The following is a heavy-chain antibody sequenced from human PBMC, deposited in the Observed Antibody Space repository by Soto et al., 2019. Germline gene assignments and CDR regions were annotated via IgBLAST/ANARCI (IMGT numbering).Heavy chain of an antibody. J-gene: IGHJ4*02. Sequence: SETPSLTCTVSGGSISSSSYYWGWIRQPPGKGLEWIGSIYYSGSTYYNPSLKSRVTISVDTSKNQFSLKLSSVTAADTAVYYCARCRGQLVRYSDYPGQGTLVTVSS. D-gene: IGHD6-6*01. CDR2: IYYSGST. CDR1: GGSISSSSYY. V-gene: IGHV4-39*01. CDR3: ARCRGQLVRYSDY.